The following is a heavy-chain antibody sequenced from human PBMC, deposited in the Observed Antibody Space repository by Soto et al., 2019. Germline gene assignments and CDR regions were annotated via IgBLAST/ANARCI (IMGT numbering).Heavy chain of an antibody. D-gene: IGHD6-13*01. CDR2: IYYSGST. V-gene: IGHV4-59*01. Sequence: PSETLSLTCTVSGGSISSYYWSWIRQPPGKGLEWIGYIYYSGSTNYNPSLKSRVTISVDTSKNQFSLKLSSVTAADTAVYYCARDISSSFPRYNYYGTDVWGQGTTVTVS. J-gene: IGHJ6*02. CDR3: ARDISSSFPRYNYYGTDV. CDR1: GGSISSYY.